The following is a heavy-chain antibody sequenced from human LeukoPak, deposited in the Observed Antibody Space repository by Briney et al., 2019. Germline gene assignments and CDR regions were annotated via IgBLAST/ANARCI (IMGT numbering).Heavy chain of an antibody. V-gene: IGHV3-23*01. CDR3: AKDGSFLYYFDY. D-gene: IGHD1-26*01. Sequence: GGSLRLSCAASGFTFSSYAMSWVRQAPGKGLEWVSAISGSGGSTYYADSVKGRLTISRDNSKNTLYLQMNSLRAEDTAVYYCAKDGSFLYYFDYWGQGTLVTVSS. J-gene: IGHJ4*02. CDR2: ISGSGGST. CDR1: GFTFSSYA.